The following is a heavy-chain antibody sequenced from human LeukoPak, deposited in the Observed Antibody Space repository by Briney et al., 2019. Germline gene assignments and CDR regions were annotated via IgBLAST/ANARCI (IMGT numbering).Heavy chain of an antibody. CDR3: AKDPIWWNYFDY. J-gene: IGHJ4*02. D-gene: IGHD2-8*02. CDR2: ISYDGSNK. Sequence: GGSLRLSCAASGFTFSHHGMHWVRQAPGKGLEWVAVISYDGSNKHYADSVKGRFTISRDNSKNTLYLQMNSLRAEDTAVYYCAKDPIWWNYFDYWGQGTLVTVSS. V-gene: IGHV3-30*18. CDR1: GFTFSHHG.